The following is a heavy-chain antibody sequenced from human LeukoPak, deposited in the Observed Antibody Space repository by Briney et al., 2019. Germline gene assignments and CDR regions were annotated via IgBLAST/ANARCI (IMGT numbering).Heavy chain of an antibody. Sequence: GGSLRLSCAASGFTFIDYDMHWVRQAIGKGLEWVSAIGIRGDTHYSGSVKGRFTISRENAESSLYLQMNSLRAEDTAVYYCARGGIQVSGIDEFDYWGQGTLGTVSS. V-gene: IGHV3-13*01. CDR2: IGIRGDT. CDR3: ARGGIQVSGIDEFDY. CDR1: GFTFIDYD. D-gene: IGHD6-19*01. J-gene: IGHJ4*02.